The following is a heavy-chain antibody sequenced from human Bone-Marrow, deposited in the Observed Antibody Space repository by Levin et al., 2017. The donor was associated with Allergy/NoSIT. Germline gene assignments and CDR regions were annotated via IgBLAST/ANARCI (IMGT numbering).Heavy chain of an antibody. V-gene: IGHV3-23*01. J-gene: IGHJ6*02. CDR3: AKKTGTYQYYYGMDV. CDR2: INGGGTTT. D-gene: IGHD1-1*01. Sequence: PGGSLRLSCAASGFSFSSYVLSWVRQAPGKGLEFVSVINGGGTTTYYADSVKGRFTISRDNSKNTLYLQMNSLRAEDTAVYYCAKKTGTYQYYYGMDVWGQGTTVTVSS. CDR1: GFSFSSYV.